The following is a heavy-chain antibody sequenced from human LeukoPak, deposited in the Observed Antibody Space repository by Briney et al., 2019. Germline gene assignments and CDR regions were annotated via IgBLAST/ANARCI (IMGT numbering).Heavy chain of an antibody. V-gene: IGHV4-4*02. J-gene: IGHJ4*02. CDR1: GFTFSSYW. D-gene: IGHD3-16*02. CDR2: IHHDGRI. Sequence: GSLRLSCAASGFTFSSYWMHWVRQPPGKGLEWIGEIHHDGRINYNPSLKSRVTLSVDKSKNQFSLRLNSVTAADTAMYYCARSHDHLWGNYPDYWGQGTLVTVSS. CDR3: ARSHDHLWGNYPDY.